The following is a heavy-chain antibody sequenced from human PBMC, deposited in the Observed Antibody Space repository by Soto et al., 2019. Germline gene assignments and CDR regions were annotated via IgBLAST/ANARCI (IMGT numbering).Heavy chain of an antibody. J-gene: IGHJ4*02. CDR1: GFTFSIYA. D-gene: IGHD3-3*01. V-gene: IGHV3-23*01. CDR3: ARRPENFWSGYPEAFDY. Sequence: GESLKISCVASGFTFSIYAMTWVRQSPGKGLEWVSSMSRTGDNTYYADSVKGRFTISRDNSKNTLYLQMNSLRADDTGVYYCARRPENFWSGYPEAFDYWGPGTLVTVSS. CDR2: MSRTGDNT.